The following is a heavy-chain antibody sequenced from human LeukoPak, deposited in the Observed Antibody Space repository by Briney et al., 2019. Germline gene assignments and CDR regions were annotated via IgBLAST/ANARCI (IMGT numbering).Heavy chain of an antibody. CDR2: IYYSGST. CDR3: ARVGGAADAFDI. Sequence: SETLSLTCTVSGVSISSYYWSWIRQPPAKGLEWIGYIYYSGSTNYNPSLKSRVTISVDTSKNQFSLKLSSVTAADTAVYYCARVGGAADAFDIWGQGTMVTVSS. D-gene: IGHD6-13*01. V-gene: IGHV4-59*01. CDR1: GVSISSYY. J-gene: IGHJ3*02.